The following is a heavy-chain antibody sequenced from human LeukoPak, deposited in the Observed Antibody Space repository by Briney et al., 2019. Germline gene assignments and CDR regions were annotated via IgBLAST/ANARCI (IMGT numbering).Heavy chain of an antibody. J-gene: IGHJ4*02. CDR3: ARSTCGGDCYLGY. CDR1: GGSISSYY. Sequence: KPSETLSLTCTVSGGSISSYYWSWIRQPPGKGLEWLGYIYYSGSTNYNPSLKSRVTISVDTSKNQFSLKLSSVTAADTAVYYCARSTCGGDCYLGYWGQGTLVTVSS. D-gene: IGHD2-21*02. V-gene: IGHV4-59*01. CDR2: IYYSGST.